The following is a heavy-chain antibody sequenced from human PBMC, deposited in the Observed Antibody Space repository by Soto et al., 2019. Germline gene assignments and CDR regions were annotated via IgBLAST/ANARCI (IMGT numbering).Heavy chain of an antibody. D-gene: IGHD6-13*01. CDR1: GGSISSYY. Sequence: SETLSLTCTVSGGSISSYYWSWIRQPPGKGLEWIGYIYYSGSTNYNPSLKSRVTISVDTSKNQFSLKLSSVTAADTAVYYCARDGEAIADYGMDVWGQGTTVTVSS. J-gene: IGHJ6*02. CDR2: IYYSGST. V-gene: IGHV4-59*01. CDR3: ARDGEAIADYGMDV.